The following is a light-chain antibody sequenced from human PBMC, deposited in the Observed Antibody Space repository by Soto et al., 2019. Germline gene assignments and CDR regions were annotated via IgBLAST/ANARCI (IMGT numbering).Light chain of an antibody. CDR3: QQRSNGFT. V-gene: IGKV3-11*01. Sequence: EIVLKQSPATLSLSPGERATLSCRASQSVSTYLAWYQQKPGQAPRLLIYDASNRATGIPARFSGSGSGTDFTLTISSLEPEDFAFYYCQQRSNGFTFGPGTKVEIK. CDR1: QSVSTY. CDR2: DAS. J-gene: IGKJ3*01.